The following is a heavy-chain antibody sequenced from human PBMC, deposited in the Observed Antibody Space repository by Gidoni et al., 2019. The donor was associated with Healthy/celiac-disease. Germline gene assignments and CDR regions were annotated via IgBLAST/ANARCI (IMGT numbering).Heavy chain of an antibody. V-gene: IGHV1-46*01. D-gene: IGHD3-3*02. J-gene: IGHJ4*02. Sequence: QVQLVQSGAEVKRPGASVKVSCKASGYTFTSYYMHWVLQATGQGLEWMGIINPSGGSTNYAQTFQGRVTMTRDTSTSTVYMELSSLRSEDTAVYYCARLAVEDDYWGQGTLVTVSS. CDR3: ARLAVEDDY. CDR1: GYTFTSYY. CDR2: INPSGGST.